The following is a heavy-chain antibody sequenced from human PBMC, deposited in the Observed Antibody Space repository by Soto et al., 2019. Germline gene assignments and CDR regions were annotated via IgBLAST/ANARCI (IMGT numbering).Heavy chain of an antibody. CDR3: AKGDVLRYFDWTKTGMYGMDV. Sequence: PGGVLRLSCAASGFTFDDCAMHWVRQAPGKGLEWVSLISWDGGSTYYADSVKGRFTISRDNSKNSLYLQMNSLRAEDTALYYCAKGDVLRYFDWTKTGMYGMDVWGQGTTVTVSS. D-gene: IGHD3-9*01. CDR2: ISWDGGST. CDR1: GFTFDDCA. V-gene: IGHV3-43D*04. J-gene: IGHJ6*02.